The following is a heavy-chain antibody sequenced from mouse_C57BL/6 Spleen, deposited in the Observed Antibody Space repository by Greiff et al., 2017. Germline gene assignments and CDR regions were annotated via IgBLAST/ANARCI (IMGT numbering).Heavy chain of an antibody. CDR1: GYTFTDYY. V-gene: IGHV1-76*01. CDR3: ARDNFDY. J-gene: IGHJ2*01. Sequence: VKLMESGAELVRPGASVKLSCKASGYTFTDYYINWVKQRPGQGLEWIARIYPGSGNTYYNEKFKGKATLTAEKSSSTAYMQLSRLTSEDSAVYFCARDNFDYWGQGTTLTVSS. CDR2: IYPGSGNT.